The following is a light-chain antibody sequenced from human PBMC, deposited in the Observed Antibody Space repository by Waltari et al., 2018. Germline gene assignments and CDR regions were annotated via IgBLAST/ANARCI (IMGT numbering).Light chain of an antibody. J-gene: IGKJ2*01. V-gene: IGKV1-9*01. Sequence: DIQLTQSPSFLSASLGDRVTITCRASQGISSYLAWYQHRPGPAPKLLISAASTLQSAVPSRFSGSGSGTEFTLTISSLQPEDFATYYCQQLNIYPHTFGQGTKLEI. CDR3: QQLNIYPHT. CDR1: QGISSY. CDR2: AAS.